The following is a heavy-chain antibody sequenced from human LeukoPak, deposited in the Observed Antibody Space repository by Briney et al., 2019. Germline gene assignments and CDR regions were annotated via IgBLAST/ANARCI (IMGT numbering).Heavy chain of an antibody. V-gene: IGHV3-30*18. J-gene: IGHJ3*02. Sequence: PGRSLRLSCAASGFTFSSYGMHGVRQAPGKGLEWVAVISYDGSNKYYADSVKGRFTISRDNSKNTLYLQMNSLRAEDTAVYYCAKAPSAKTEDAFDIWGQGTMVTVSS. D-gene: IGHD1-14*01. CDR1: GFTFSSYG. CDR3: AKAPSAKTEDAFDI. CDR2: ISYDGSNK.